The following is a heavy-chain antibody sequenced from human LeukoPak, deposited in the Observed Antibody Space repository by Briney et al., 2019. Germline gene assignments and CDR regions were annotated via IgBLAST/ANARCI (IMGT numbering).Heavy chain of an antibody. CDR2: INWNGGST. CDR3: ARAQFMITFGGVIGDAFDI. D-gene: IGHD3-16*01. Sequence: GGSLRLSCAASGFTFDDYGMSWVRQAPGKGLEWASGINWNGGSTGYADSVKGRFTISRDNAKNSLYLQMNSLRAEDTALYYCARAQFMITFGGVIGDAFDIWGQGTMVTVSS. CDR1: GFTFDDYG. V-gene: IGHV3-20*04. J-gene: IGHJ3*02.